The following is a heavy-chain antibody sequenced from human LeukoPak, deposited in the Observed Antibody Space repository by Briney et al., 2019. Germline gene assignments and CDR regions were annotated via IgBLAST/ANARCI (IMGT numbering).Heavy chain of an antibody. J-gene: IGHJ5*02. CDR1: GYTFTGYY. CDR3: ARGCCSGWYGNWFDP. D-gene: IGHD6-19*01. Sequence: VASVKVSCKASGYTFTGYYMHWVRQAPGQGLEWMGWINPNSGGTNYAQKFQGWVTMTRDTSISTAYMELSRLRSDDTAVYYCARGCCSGWYGNWFDPWGQGTLVTVSS. V-gene: IGHV1-2*04. CDR2: INPNSGGT.